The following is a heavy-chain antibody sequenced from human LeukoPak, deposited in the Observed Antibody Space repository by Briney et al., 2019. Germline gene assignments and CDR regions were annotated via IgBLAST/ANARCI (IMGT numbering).Heavy chain of an antibody. V-gene: IGHV4-4*09. D-gene: IGHD1-26*01. CDR1: GGSLSGYY. J-gene: IGHJ5*02. CDR3: TQRQGPMSGSYDYFDP. CDR2: IHSGGYT. Sequence: SETLSLTCTVSGGSLSGYYWSWIRQPPGQGLEWIAYIHSGGYTNYNPSLRSRVTISVDTSKNQFSLEVSSLTAADTAIYYCTQRQGPMSGSYDYFDPWGQGILATVSS.